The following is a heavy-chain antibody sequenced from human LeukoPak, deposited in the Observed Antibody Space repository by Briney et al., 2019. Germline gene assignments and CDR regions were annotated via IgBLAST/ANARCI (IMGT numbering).Heavy chain of an antibody. V-gene: IGHV3-74*01. J-gene: IGHJ4*02. CDR3: ATGHSYGYAY. CDR2: VKGDGRTT. CDR1: GLTFSDFW. Sequence: GTLRLSCAASGLTFSDFWLHWVRQPPGKGLVWVALVKGDGRTTIYADSVKGRFTISRDKAKNTLYLQMNSLRADDSGVYYCATGHSYGYAYWGQGVLVTVSS. D-gene: IGHD5-18*01.